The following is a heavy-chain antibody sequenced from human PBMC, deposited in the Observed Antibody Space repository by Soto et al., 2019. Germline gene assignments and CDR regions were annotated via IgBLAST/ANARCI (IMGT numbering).Heavy chain of an antibody. J-gene: IGHJ6*02. CDR3: AREDYGDYYYYGMDV. Sequence: QVQLVQSGAEVKKPGSSVKVSCKASGGTFRSYAFSWVRQAPGQGLEWMGGIIPIFGTANYAQKCQGRVTITEDKSTSTGYMERSSLTSEDTAVYYFAREDYGDYYYYGMDVGGQGTTVTVSS. CDR1: GGTFRSYA. D-gene: IGHD4-17*01. CDR2: IIPIFGTA. V-gene: IGHV1-69*06.